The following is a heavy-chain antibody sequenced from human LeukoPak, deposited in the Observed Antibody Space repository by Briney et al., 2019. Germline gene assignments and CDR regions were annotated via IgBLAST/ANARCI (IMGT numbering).Heavy chain of an antibody. CDR1: GGSISSGDYY. CDR3: ARAARDSSGWYAIYYYYYYMDV. D-gene: IGHD6-19*01. J-gene: IGHJ6*03. Sequence: SETLSLTCTVSGGSISSGDYYWSWIRQPPGKGLEWIGCIYYSGSTYYNPSLKSRVTISVDTSKNQFSLKLSSVTAADTAVYYCARAARDSSGWYAIYYYYYYMDVWGKGTTVTVSS. CDR2: IYYSGST. V-gene: IGHV4-30-4*08.